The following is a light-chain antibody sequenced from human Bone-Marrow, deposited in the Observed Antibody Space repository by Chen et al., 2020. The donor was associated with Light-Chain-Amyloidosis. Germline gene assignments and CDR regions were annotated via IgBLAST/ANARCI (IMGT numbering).Light chain of an antibody. CDR1: DLPTKY. J-gene: IGLJ2*01. Sequence: SYDLTQPPSVSVSPGPTARTTCYGDDLPTKYAYWYQQKPGQAPVLVIHRDTDRPSGISERFSGSSSGTTATLTISGVQAEDEADYHCQSADSSGTYEVIFGGGTKLTVL. V-gene: IGLV3-25*03. CDR3: QSADSSGTYEVI. CDR2: RDT.